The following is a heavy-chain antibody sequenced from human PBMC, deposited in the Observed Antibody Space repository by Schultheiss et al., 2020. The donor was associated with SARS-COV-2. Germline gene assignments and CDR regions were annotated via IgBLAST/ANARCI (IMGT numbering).Heavy chain of an antibody. Sequence: SETLSLTCTVSGGSVSSGSDHWSWIRQPPGKGLEWIGSIYHSGSTYYNPSLKSRVTISVDTSKNQFSLKLSSVTAADTAVYYCARGNVVVTHWYFDLWGRGTLVTVSS. CDR1: GGSVSSGSDH. J-gene: IGHJ2*01. V-gene: IGHV4-39*07. D-gene: IGHD2-21*02. CDR2: IYHSGST. CDR3: ARGNVVVTHWYFDL.